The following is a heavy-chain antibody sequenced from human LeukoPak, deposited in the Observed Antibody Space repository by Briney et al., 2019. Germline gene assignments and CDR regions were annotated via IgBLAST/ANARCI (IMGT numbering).Heavy chain of an antibody. V-gene: IGHV3-53*01. Sequence: GGSLRLSCAASGFTVSSNYMSWVRQAPGKRLEWVSVIYSGGSTYYADSVKGRFTISRDNSKNTLYLQMNSLRAEDTAVYYCARAYGDWHFDYWGQGTLVTVSS. J-gene: IGHJ4*02. CDR1: GFTVSSNY. D-gene: IGHD2-21*01. CDR3: ARAYGDWHFDY. CDR2: IYSGGST.